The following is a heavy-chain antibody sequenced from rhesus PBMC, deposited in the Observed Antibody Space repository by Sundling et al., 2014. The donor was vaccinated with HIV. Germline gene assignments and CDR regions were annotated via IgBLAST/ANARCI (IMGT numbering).Heavy chain of an antibody. Sequence: QVQLQESGPGLVKPSETLSLTCAVSGASINDIYYWNWIRQSPGKGLEWIGSVYGNSATTYYNPSLKSRVTISTDTSKNQFSLKLSSVTAADTAVYYCARVYSGFSYDAFDFWGQGLRV. CDR2: VYGNSATT. J-gene: IGHJ3*01. V-gene: IGHV4S9*01. CDR1: GASINDIYY. D-gene: IGHD5-24*01. CDR3: ARVYSGFSYDAFDF.